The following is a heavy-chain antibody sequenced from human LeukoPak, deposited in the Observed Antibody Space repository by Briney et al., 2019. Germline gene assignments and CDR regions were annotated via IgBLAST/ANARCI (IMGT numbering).Heavy chain of an antibody. Sequence: GGSLRLSCAASGFTFSSYAMNWVRQAPGKGLEWVSTISDSGGTTYYANSVKGRFTISRDNSKHTLYLQMNSLRAEDTAIYYCAKDSSGSQNWGQGTLVTVSS. D-gene: IGHD6-19*01. CDR3: AKDSSGSQN. V-gene: IGHV3-23*01. CDR1: GFTFSSYA. J-gene: IGHJ1*01. CDR2: ISDSGGTT.